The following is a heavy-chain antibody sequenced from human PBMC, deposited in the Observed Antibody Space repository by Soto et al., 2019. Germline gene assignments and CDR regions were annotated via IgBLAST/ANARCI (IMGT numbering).Heavy chain of an antibody. Sequence: GGSLRLSCAASGFTFSSYGMHWVRQAPGKGLEWVAVIWYDGSNKYYADSVKGRFTISRDNSKNTLYLQMNSLRAEDTAVYYCARGRFLEWLSRPLDYWGQGTLVTVSS. V-gene: IGHV3-33*01. J-gene: IGHJ4*02. CDR2: IWYDGSNK. CDR3: ARGRFLEWLSRPLDY. D-gene: IGHD3-3*01. CDR1: GFTFSSYG.